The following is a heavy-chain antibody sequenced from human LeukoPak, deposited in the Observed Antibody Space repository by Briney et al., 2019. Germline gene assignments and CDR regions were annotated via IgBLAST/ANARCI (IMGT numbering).Heavy chain of an antibody. CDR2: IIPILGIA. D-gene: IGHD2-15*01. Sequence: SVKVSCKASGGTFSSYAISWVRQAPGQGLEWMGRIIPILGIANYAQKFQGRVTITADKSTSTAYMELSSLRSEDTAVYYCASEGVVVAATPYYFDYWGQGTLVTVSS. CDR3: ASEGVVVAATPYYFDY. J-gene: IGHJ4*02. CDR1: GGTFSSYA. V-gene: IGHV1-69*04.